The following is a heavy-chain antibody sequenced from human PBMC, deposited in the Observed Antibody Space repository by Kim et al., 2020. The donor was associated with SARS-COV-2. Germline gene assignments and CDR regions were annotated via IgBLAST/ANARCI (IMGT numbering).Heavy chain of an antibody. CDR1: GGSFSGYY. CDR3: ARGRFVLLWFRELSDEFDY. D-gene: IGHD3-10*01. J-gene: IGHJ4*02. CDR2: INHSGST. V-gene: IGHV4-34*01. Sequence: SETLSLTCAVYGGSFSGYYWSWIRQPPGRGLEWIGEINHSGSTNYNPSLKSRVTISVDTSKNQFSLKLSSVTAADTAVYYCARGRFVLLWFRELSDEFDYWGQGTLVTVSS.